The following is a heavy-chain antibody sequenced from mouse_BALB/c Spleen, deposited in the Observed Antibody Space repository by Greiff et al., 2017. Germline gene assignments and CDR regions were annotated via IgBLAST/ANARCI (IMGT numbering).Heavy chain of an antibody. CDR2: INPSSGYT. CDR1: GYTFTSYT. D-gene: IGHD1-1*01. Sequence: QVQLKESGAELARPGASVMMSCKASGYTFTSYTMHWVKQRPGQGLEWIGYINPSSGYTNYNQKFKDKATLTADKSSSTAYMQLSSLTSEDSAVDYCARFTTVVATDDWGQGTTLTVSA. CDR3: ARFTTVVATDD. J-gene: IGHJ2*01. V-gene: IGHV1-4*01.